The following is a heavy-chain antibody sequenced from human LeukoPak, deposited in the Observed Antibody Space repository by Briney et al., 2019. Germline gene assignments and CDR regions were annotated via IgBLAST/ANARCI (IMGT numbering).Heavy chain of an antibody. J-gene: IGHJ6*02. D-gene: IGHD3-10*01. Sequence: PSETLSLTCAVYGGSFSGHYWSWIRQPPGKGLEWIGEINHSGSTNYNPSLKSRVLISLDTSKNQFSLKLTSVTAADTAVYYCARLVDARLRAVADVWGQGTTVTVSS. CDR2: INHSGST. CDR1: GGSFSGHY. V-gene: IGHV4-34*01. CDR3: ARLVDARLRAVADV.